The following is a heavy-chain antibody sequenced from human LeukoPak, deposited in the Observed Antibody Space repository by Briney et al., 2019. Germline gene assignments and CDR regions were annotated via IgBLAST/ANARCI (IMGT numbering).Heavy chain of an antibody. D-gene: IGHD6-19*01. V-gene: IGHV3-66*01. CDR3: ARDISSGWLTFDY. J-gene: IGHJ4*02. Sequence: GGSLRLSCAASGFTVSSNYMSWVRQAPGKGLGWVSVIYSGGSTYYADSVKGRFTISRDNSKNTLYLQMNSLRAEDTAAYYCARDISSGWLTFDYWGQGTLVTVSS. CDR2: IYSGGST. CDR1: GFTVSSNY.